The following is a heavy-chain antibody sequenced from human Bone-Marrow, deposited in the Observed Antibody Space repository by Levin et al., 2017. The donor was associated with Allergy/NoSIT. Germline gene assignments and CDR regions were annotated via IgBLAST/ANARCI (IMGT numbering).Heavy chain of an antibody. CDR1: GFTFSNYA. CDR3: ARDNYNCSGGSCYFCVY. Sequence: GESLKISCAVSGFTFSNYAMHWVRQAPGRGLEWVAFISLDGNTQYYADSVKGRFTFSRDNSNNTLHLQMNSLRVEDTAIYYCARDNYNCSGGSCYFCVYWGQGALVTVSS. V-gene: IGHV3-30*03. D-gene: IGHD2-15*01. J-gene: IGHJ4*02. CDR2: ISLDGNTQ.